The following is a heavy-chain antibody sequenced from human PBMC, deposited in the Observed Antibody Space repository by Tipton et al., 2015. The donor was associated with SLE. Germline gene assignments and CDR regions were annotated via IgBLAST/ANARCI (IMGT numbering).Heavy chain of an antibody. CDR1: GGSISSGSYY. D-gene: IGHD6-13*01. Sequence: TLSLTCTVSGGSISSGSYYWSWIRQPAGKGLEWIGYIYYSGSTNYNPSLKSRVTISVDTSKNQFSLNLSSVTAADTAVYYCARASSSWPYWYFDLWGRGTLVTVSS. J-gene: IGHJ2*01. V-gene: IGHV4-61*10. CDR3: ARASSSWPYWYFDL. CDR2: IYYSGST.